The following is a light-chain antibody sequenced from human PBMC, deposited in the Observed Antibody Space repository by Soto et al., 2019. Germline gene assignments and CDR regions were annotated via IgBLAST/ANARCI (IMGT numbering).Light chain of an antibody. V-gene: IGKV1-5*03. J-gene: IGKJ1*01. Sequence: DIQMTQSPSTLSASVGDRVTITCRASQTIYNWLAWYQQKPGKAPKLLIYKASTLESGVPLRISGSGSGTEFTLTISSLQPDDLATYYCQQYKSYSAFGQGTKVEIK. CDR3: QQYKSYSA. CDR2: KAS. CDR1: QTIYNW.